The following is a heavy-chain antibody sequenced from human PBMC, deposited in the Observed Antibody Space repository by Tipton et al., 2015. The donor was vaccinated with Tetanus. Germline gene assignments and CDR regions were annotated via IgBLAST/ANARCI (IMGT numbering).Heavy chain of an antibody. Sequence: SLRLSCAASGISFSDSFMSWIRQAPGKGLEWVSYISGSGNTVYLADSMKGRMTVSRDNAKTSLYLHMNGLRAEDTAIYYCGVPVRGVLLTRVIEHWGRGTLVAVSS. D-gene: IGHD3-10*01. J-gene: IGHJ5*02. CDR1: GISFSDSF. CDR3: GVPVRGVLLTRVIEH. CDR2: ISGSGNTV. V-gene: IGHV3-11*01.